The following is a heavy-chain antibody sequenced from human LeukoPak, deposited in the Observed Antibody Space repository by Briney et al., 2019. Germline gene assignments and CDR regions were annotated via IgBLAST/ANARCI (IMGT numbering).Heavy chain of an antibody. D-gene: IGHD6-6*01. Sequence: GVSLRLCCAASGFTLKSYNMNWVRQALGKGLEWVSYISSSSSTIYYADSVKGRFTISRDSAKTSLFLQMNSLRDEDTAVYYCARAYSSSSGRDAFDSWGLGTLVTVSS. CDR2: ISSSSSTI. CDR1: GFTLKSYN. V-gene: IGHV3-48*02. CDR3: ARAYSSSSGRDAFDS. J-gene: IGHJ3*02.